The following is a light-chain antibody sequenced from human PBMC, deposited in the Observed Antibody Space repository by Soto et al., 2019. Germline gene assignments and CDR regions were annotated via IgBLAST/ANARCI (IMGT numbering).Light chain of an antibody. CDR3: QQSYSTPQNT. Sequence: DIQMTQSPSSLSASVGDRVTITCRASQSISWYLNWYQQKPGKAPKLLIYAASSLQSGVPSRFSGSGSGTDFTLTISSLQPEDFATYYCQQSYSTPQNTFGQGTMLEIK. J-gene: IGKJ2*01. CDR1: QSISWY. V-gene: IGKV1-39*01. CDR2: AAS.